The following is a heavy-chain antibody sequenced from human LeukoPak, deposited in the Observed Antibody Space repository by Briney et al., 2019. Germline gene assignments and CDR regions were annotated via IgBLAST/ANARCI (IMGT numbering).Heavy chain of an antibody. CDR3: ARWQLANGAFDI. Sequence: GESLKISCKGSGYSFTRYWIGWVRQMPGKGLEWMGIIYPGDSETGYSPSFQGQVTISADKSFSTAYLQWRSLKASDTAMYYCARWQLANGAFDIWGQGTMVTVSS. V-gene: IGHV5-51*01. CDR1: GYSFTRYW. J-gene: IGHJ3*02. D-gene: IGHD6-6*01. CDR2: IYPGDSET.